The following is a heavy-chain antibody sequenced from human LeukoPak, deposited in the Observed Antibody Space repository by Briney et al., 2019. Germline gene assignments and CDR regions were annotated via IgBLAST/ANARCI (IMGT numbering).Heavy chain of an antibody. Sequence: GGSLTLSCAPSGFTFSSYSMNWVRQAPAKGLEWVSYISSSSSTIFYAHSVKGRFTISRDNAKNSLYLQMNSLRAEDTAVYYCARPSVVLWFGELLSLGAFDIWGQGTMVTVSS. D-gene: IGHD3-10*01. CDR3: ARPSVVLWFGELLSLGAFDI. V-gene: IGHV3-48*01. CDR1: GFTFSSYS. J-gene: IGHJ3*02. CDR2: ISSSSSTI.